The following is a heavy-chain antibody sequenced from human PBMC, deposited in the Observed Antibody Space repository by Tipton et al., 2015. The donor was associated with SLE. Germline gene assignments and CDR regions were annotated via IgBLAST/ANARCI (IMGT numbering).Heavy chain of an antibody. CDR2: INSDGSTT. V-gene: IGHV3-74*01. CDR1: GFTFTSSW. D-gene: IGHD3/OR15-3a*01. CDR3: ARAFRLGLDSFDI. Sequence: SLRLSCAASGFTFTSSWMHWVRQAPGKGLVWVSRINSDGSTTNYADSVQGRFTISRDNAKNTLYLQMSSLRAEDSGVYYCARAFRLGLDSFDIWGQGTTVTVSA. J-gene: IGHJ3*02.